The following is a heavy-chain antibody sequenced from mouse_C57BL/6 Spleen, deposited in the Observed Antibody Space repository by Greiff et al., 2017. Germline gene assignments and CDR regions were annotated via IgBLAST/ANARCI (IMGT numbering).Heavy chain of an antibody. Sequence: QVQLQQPGAELVKPGASVKLSCKASGYTFTSYWMHWVKQRPGQGLEWIGMIHPNSGSTNYNEKFKSKATLTVDKSSSTAYMQLSSLTSEDSAVYYCARESFYGSSRANAMDYWGQGTSVTVSS. CDR1: GYTFTSYW. D-gene: IGHD1-1*01. J-gene: IGHJ4*01. CDR3: ARESFYGSSRANAMDY. CDR2: IHPNSGST. V-gene: IGHV1-64*01.